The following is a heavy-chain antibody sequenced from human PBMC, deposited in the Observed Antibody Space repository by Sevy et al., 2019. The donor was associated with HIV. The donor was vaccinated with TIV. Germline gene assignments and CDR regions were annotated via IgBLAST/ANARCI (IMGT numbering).Heavy chain of an antibody. CDR1: GFTFSGSA. CDR2: IRSKANSYAT. CDR3: TSLNPEYSSTY. V-gene: IGHV3-73*01. Sequence: GESLKISCAASGFTFSGSAMHWVRQASGKGLEWVGRIRSKANSYATAYAASVKGRFTISRDDSKNTAYLQMNSLKTEDTAVYYCTSLNPEYSSTYWGQGTLVTVSS. J-gene: IGHJ4*02. D-gene: IGHD6-6*01.